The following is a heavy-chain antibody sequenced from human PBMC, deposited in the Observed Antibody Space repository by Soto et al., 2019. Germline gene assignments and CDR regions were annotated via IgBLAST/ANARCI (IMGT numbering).Heavy chain of an antibody. CDR2: VYANGNT. V-gene: IGHV4-4*07. D-gene: IGHD3-16*01. CDR3: GRDQMGLTQRGGE. Sequence: QVHLHESVPGLVKPSETLSLTCTVFGGCLMSYYWSWIRQPAGKGLEWIGRVYANGNTYFRPSLRGRVAMSVETSKIQFTLNLTSVTAADSGVYYCGRDQMGLTQRGGEWGQGALVVVS. CDR1: GGCLMSYY. J-gene: IGHJ4*02.